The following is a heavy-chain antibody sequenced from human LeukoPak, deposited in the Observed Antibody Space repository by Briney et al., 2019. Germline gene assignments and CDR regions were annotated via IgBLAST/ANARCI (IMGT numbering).Heavy chain of an antibody. V-gene: IGHV4-39*01. CDR1: GGSISSSFYY. CDR3: ARYRGDGYPY. CDR2: IYYSGST. Sequence: SETLSLTCTVSGGSISSSFYYWGWIRQPPGKGLEWIGSIYYSGSTYYNPSLKSRVTISVDTSKNQFSLKLSSVTAADTAVYYCARYRGDGYPYWGQGTLVIVSS. D-gene: IGHD5-24*01. J-gene: IGHJ4*02.